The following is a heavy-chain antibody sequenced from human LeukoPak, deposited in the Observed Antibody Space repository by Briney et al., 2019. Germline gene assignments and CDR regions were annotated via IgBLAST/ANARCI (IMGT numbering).Heavy chain of an antibody. J-gene: IGHJ4*02. Sequence: GASVKVSCKASGYTFTGYYVHWVRQAPGQGLEWIGWINPNSGGTNYAQKFQGRVTMTRDTSISTAYMELSRLRSDDTAVFYCAKDISPNDNSWSGTDYWGQGTLVTVSS. CDR2: INPNSGGT. V-gene: IGHV1-2*02. CDR3: AKDISPNDNSWSGTDY. D-gene: IGHD6-13*01. CDR1: GYTFTGYY.